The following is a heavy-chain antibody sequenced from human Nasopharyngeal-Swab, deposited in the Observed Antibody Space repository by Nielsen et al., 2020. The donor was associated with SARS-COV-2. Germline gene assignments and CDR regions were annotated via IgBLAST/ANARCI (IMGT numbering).Heavy chain of an antibody. V-gene: IGHV1-18*01. CDR2: ISIYNGDT. CDR3: ARDVEEWLVVPSLSFDH. Sequence: WVRQAPGQGLEGMGWISIYNGDTNYAEKFQGRVSMTTDTSTTTAFMELTSLRSDDTAVYYCARDVEEWLVVPSLSFDHWGQGTLVTVSS. J-gene: IGHJ4*02. D-gene: IGHD5-18*01.